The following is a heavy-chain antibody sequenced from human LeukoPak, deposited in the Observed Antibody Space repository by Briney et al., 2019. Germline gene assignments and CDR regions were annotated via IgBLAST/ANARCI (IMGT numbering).Heavy chain of an antibody. V-gene: IGHV1-8*01. J-gene: IGHJ4*02. CDR1: GYTFTSYD. CDR2: MSPNSGDT. CDR3: ARGPPNWGYDY. Sequence: VASVKVSCKTSGYTFTSYDFNWVRQATGQRPEWMGWMSPNSGDTGYAQKFQDRVTMTRNTSICTAYMELSSLRSDDTAVYYCARGPPNWGYDYWGPGTLVTVSS. D-gene: IGHD7-27*01.